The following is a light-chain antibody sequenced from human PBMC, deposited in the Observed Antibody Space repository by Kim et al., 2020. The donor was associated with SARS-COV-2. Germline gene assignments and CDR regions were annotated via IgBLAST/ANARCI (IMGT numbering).Light chain of an antibody. CDR1: SGHSSYA. Sequence: LGASVKLTCTLSSGHSSYASAWHQQQPEKGPRYLMKLNSDGSHSKGGGIPDRFSGSSSGAERYLTISSLQSEDEADYYCQTWGTVVFGGGTQLTVL. J-gene: IGLJ2*01. V-gene: IGLV4-69*01. CDR2: LNSDGSH. CDR3: QTWGTVV.